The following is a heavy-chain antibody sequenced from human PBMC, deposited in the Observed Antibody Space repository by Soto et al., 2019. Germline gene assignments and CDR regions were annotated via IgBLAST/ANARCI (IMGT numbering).Heavy chain of an antibody. Sequence: GGSLRLSCAASGFTFSSYGMHWVRQAPGKGLEWVAVISYDGSNKYYADSVKGRFTISRDNSKNTLYLQMNSLRAEDTAVYYCAKGPRIQLWFGWFDPWGQGTLVTVSS. V-gene: IGHV3-30*18. CDR3: AKGPRIQLWFGWFDP. CDR1: GFTFSSYG. D-gene: IGHD5-18*01. CDR2: ISYDGSNK. J-gene: IGHJ5*02.